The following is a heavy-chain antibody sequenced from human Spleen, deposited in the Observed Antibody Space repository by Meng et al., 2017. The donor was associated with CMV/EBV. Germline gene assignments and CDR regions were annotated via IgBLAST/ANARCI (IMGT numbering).Heavy chain of an antibody. CDR3: ARVRSEERNYDFWSGYYRSKDDFDI. V-gene: IGHV1-8*01. CDR1: GYTFTSFD. J-gene: IGHJ3*02. Sequence: ASVKVSCKASGYTFTSFDINWVRQATGQGLEWMGWMNPSSGNTGYAQKFQGRITMTRKTSISTAYMELSSLRSEDTAVYYCARVRSEERNYDFWSGYYRSKDDFDIWGQGTMVTVSS. D-gene: IGHD3-3*01. CDR2: MNPSSGNT.